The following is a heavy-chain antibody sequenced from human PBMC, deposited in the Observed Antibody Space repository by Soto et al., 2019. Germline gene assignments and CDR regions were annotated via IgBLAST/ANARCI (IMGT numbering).Heavy chain of an antibody. D-gene: IGHD2-8*02. J-gene: IGHJ4*02. Sequence: SGPTLVNPTHTLTVTCSFSGFSLSTSGVGVGWIRQPPEKALEWLALIFWDDDKRYSPPLKSRLTITKDASKNQVVLTLTNMDPMDTATYYCARIFTATGGHFDYWGKGTLVTVSS. CDR2: IFWDDDK. CDR1: GFSLSTSGVG. V-gene: IGHV2-5*02. CDR3: ARIFTATGGHFDY.